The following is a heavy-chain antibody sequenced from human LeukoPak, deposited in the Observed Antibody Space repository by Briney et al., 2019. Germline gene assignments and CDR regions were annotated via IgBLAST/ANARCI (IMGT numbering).Heavy chain of an antibody. V-gene: IGHV3-53*01. Sequence: GGSLRLSCAASGFTVGSNYMNGVRQTTGKGLEGGSVLYRGGVTYYADSVKGRFTISRDIYKNTLYLQMNSLRVDDTAVYYCATLGWLHSDYWGQGSLVTVSS. CDR2: LYRGGVT. CDR3: ATLGWLHSDY. J-gene: IGHJ4*02. D-gene: IGHD5-12*01. CDR1: GFTVGSNY.